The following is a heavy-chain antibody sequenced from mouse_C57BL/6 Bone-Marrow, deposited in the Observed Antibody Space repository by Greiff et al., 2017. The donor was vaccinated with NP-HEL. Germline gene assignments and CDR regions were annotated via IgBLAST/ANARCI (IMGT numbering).Heavy chain of an antibody. V-gene: IGHV1-82*01. CDR1: GYAFSSSW. Sequence: VQLQQSGPELVKPGASVKISCKASGYAFSSSWMNWVKQRPGKGLEWIGRIYPGDGDTNYNGKFKGKATLTADKSSSTAYMQLSSLTSEDSAVYFCARGPFDYWGQGTPLTVSS. CDR2: IYPGDGDT. J-gene: IGHJ2*01. CDR3: ARGPFDY.